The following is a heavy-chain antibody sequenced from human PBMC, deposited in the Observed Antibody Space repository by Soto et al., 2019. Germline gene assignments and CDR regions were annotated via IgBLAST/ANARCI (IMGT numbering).Heavy chain of an antibody. CDR2: IYYSGST. CDR3: ARELDDSSGSPVGYFDY. V-gene: IGHV4-31*03. Sequence: KPSETLSLTCTVSGGSISSGGYYWSWIRQHPGKGLEWIGYIYYSGSTYYNPSLKSRVTISVDTSKNQFSLKLSSVTAADTAVYYCARELDDSSGSPVGYFDYWGQGTLVTVSS. J-gene: IGHJ4*02. D-gene: IGHD3-22*01. CDR1: GGSISSGGYY.